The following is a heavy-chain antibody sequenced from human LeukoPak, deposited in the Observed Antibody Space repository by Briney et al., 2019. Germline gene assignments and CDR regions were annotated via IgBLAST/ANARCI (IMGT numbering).Heavy chain of an antibody. CDR2: IYYSGST. D-gene: IGHD6-6*01. Sequence: SETLSLTCTVSGGSISRSTYYWGWIRQPPGKGLEWIGYIYYSGSTNYNPSLKSRVTMSVDTSKNQFSLKLSSVTAADTAVYYCARAVAARFWMDVWGKGTTVTVSS. CDR1: GGSISRSTYY. J-gene: IGHJ6*04. CDR3: ARAVAARFWMDV. V-gene: IGHV4-61*05.